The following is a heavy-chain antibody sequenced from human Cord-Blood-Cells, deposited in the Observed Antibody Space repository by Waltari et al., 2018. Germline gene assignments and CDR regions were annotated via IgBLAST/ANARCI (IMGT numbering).Heavy chain of an antibody. D-gene: IGHD3-3*01. CDR2: INHRGST. J-gene: IGHJ5*02. V-gene: IGHV4-34*01. Sequence: QVLLQQWGAGLLMPSETLSLTCAVYGGSFSGFSWSWLRPPPGKGLEWIGEINHRGSTNYNPSLKSRVTISVDTSKNQFSLKLSSVTAADTAVYYCARGSDDFWSGYHQYNWFDPWGQGTLVTVSS. CDR1: GGSFSGFS. CDR3: ARGSDDFWSGYHQYNWFDP.